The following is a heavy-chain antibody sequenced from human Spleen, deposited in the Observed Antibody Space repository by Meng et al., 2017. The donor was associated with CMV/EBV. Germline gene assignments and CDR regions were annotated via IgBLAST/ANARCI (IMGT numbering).Heavy chain of an antibody. V-gene: IGHV4-61*02. CDR2: TCSSGTT. D-gene: IGHD3-22*01. Sequence: TVSGASISSGVYYWTWIRQPAGKGLEWVGRTCSSGTTKYNPSLRSRVTVSLDTSNNQFSLSLGSVTAADTALYYCARRSDDTHAFDVWGQGTMVTVSS. CDR3: ARRSDDTHAFDV. CDR1: GASISSGVYY. J-gene: IGHJ3*01.